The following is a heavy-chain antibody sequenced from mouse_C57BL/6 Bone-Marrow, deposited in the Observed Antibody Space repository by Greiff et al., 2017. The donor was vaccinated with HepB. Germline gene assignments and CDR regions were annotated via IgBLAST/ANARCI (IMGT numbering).Heavy chain of an antibody. J-gene: IGHJ3*01. D-gene: IGHD1-1*01. Sequence: QVHVKQPGAELVKPGASVKMSCKASGYTFTSYWITWVKQRPGQGLEWIGDIYPGSGSTNYNEKFKSKATLTVDTSSSTAYMQLSSLTSEDSAVYYCARDYGSSLAYWGQGTLVTVSA. V-gene: IGHV1-55*01. CDR3: ARDYGSSLAY. CDR2: IYPGSGST. CDR1: GYTFTSYW.